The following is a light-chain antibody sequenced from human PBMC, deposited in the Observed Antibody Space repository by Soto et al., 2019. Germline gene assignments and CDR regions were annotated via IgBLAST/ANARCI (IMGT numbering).Light chain of an antibody. Sequence: QSVLTQPRSVSGSPGQSVTISCTGTRSDVGGYNYVSWYQQHPGKAPKLMIYDVSKRPSGVPDRFSGSKSGNTASLTISGLQAEDEAVYDCCSYAGSYYVFGTGTKLTVL. V-gene: IGLV2-11*01. CDR2: DVS. CDR3: CSYAGSYYV. CDR1: RSDVGGYNY. J-gene: IGLJ1*01.